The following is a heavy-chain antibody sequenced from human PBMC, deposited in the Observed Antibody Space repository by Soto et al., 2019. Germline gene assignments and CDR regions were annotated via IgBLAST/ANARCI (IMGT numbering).Heavy chain of an antibody. CDR3: ARISMAVVPKY. D-gene: IGHD3-3*02. CDR2: LYYGRSA. J-gene: IGHJ4*02. Sequence: QVQLQESGPGLVKPSETLSLTCAVSGDSITSYYCMWIRQPPGKGLESIGYLYYGRSANYNHSLKSRVTLSVDTSTNQCALTLSSMTAADTAVYYCARISMAVVPKYWGQGTLVTVSS. CDR1: GDSITSYY. V-gene: IGHV4-59*03.